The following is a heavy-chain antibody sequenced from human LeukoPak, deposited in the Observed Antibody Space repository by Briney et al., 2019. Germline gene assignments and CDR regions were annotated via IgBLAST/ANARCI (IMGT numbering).Heavy chain of an antibody. V-gene: IGHV3-21*01. Sequence: GGSLRLSCAASGFTFSSYSMNWVRQAPGKGLGWVSSISSSSSYIYYADPVKGRFTISRDNAKNSLYLQMNSLRAEDTAVYYCARDYSSPGNFDYWGQGTLVTVSS. J-gene: IGHJ4*02. CDR2: ISSSSSYI. CDR1: GFTFSSYS. D-gene: IGHD6-13*01. CDR3: ARDYSSPGNFDY.